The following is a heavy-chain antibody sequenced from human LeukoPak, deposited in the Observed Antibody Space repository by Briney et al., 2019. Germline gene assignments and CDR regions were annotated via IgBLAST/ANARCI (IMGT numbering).Heavy chain of an antibody. Sequence: GRSLRLSCAASGFTFSSYGMHWVRQAPGKGLEWVAVISHDGSDNHYADSVKGRFTISRDNSKNTVYLQMSSLRPEDTVVYFCAKELYFGSGSYPDYWGQGTLVRVSS. J-gene: IGHJ4*02. D-gene: IGHD3-10*01. CDR2: ISHDGSDN. CDR1: GFTFSSYG. CDR3: AKELYFGSGSYPDY. V-gene: IGHV3-30*18.